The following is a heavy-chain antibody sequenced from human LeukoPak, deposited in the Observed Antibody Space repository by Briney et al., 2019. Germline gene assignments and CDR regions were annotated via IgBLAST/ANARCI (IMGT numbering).Heavy chain of an antibody. CDR3: ARESGTIFGYINY. CDR2: ISGSGGST. J-gene: IGHJ4*02. CDR1: GFTFSSYA. Sequence: GGSLRLSCAASGFTFSSYAMNWVRQAPGRGLEWVSAISGSGGSTYYADSVKGRFTISRDNSKNTLYLQMNSLRVEDTAVYYCARESGTIFGYINYWGQGTLVTVSS. D-gene: IGHD3-3*01. V-gene: IGHV3-23*01.